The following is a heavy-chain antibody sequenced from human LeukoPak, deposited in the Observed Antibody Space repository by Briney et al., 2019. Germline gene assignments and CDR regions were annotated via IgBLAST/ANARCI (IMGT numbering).Heavy chain of an antibody. CDR2: ISGRD. V-gene: IGHV3-21*01. J-gene: IGHJ4*02. Sequence: GGSLRLSCAASGFTFSIYTMNWVRQAPGKGLEWVSSISGRDDYADSVRGRFSISRDNAKHSLYLQMNSLRAEDTAVYYCARDLYGDYAHDYWGQGTLVIVSS. D-gene: IGHD4-17*01. CDR1: GFTFSIYT. CDR3: ARDLYGDYAHDY.